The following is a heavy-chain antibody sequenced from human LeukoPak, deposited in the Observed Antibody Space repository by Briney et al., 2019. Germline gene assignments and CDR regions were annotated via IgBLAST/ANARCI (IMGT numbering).Heavy chain of an antibody. J-gene: IGHJ5*02. V-gene: IGHV4-31*03. CDR3: ARYYYDSLPNWFDP. CDR1: GDSISSGGYY. CDR2: IYCSGST. D-gene: IGHD3-22*01. Sequence: SETLSLTCTVSGDSISSGGYYWSCIRQHPGKGLEWIGYIYCSGSTYYNPSLKSRVTISVDTSKNQFSLKLSSVTAADTAVYYCARYYYDSLPNWFDPWGQGTLVTVSS.